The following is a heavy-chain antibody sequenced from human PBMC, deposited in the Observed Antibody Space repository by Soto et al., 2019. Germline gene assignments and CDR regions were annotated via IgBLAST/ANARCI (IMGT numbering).Heavy chain of an antibody. CDR2: LSCGGSTT. CDR3: AKGPAYDFLDGFDY. V-gene: IGHV3-23*01. D-gene: IGHD2-2*01. CDR1: GFSFSLSA. Sequence: EVQLSESGGGFVQPGESLRLSCAASGFSFSLSAMRWVRQAPGRGLDWVSSLSCGGSTTDYADSVKGRFTISRDNSKNPVHLQMISVRAEDTAVYYWAKGPAYDFLDGFDYWGQGAMVTVSS. J-gene: IGHJ4*02.